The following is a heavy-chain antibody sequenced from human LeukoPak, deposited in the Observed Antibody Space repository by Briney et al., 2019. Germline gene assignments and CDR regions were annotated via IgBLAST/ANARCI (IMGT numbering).Heavy chain of an antibody. J-gene: IGHJ4*02. CDR2: IKQDGSEK. CDR3: ARDTGSYYTFDY. CDR1: GFTFDDYG. V-gene: IGHV3-7*01. Sequence: GGSLRLSCAASGFTFDDYGMSWVRQAPGKGLEWVANIKQDGSEKYYVDSVKGRFTISRDNAKNSLYLQMNSLRAEDTAVYYCARDTGSYYTFDYWGQGTLVTVSS. D-gene: IGHD1-26*01.